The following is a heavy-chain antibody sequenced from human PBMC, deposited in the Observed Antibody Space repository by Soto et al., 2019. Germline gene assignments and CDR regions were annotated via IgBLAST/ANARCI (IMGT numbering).Heavy chain of an antibody. V-gene: IGHV4-30-4*01. D-gene: IGHD1-26*01. J-gene: IGHJ3*02. CDR1: GGSISSGDYY. CDR3: ARVLLGVQAFDI. CDR2: IYYSGST. Sequence: QVQLQESGPGLVKPSQTLSLTCTVSGGSISSGDYYWSWIRQPPGKGLEWIGYIYYSGSTYYNPSLTSRVTISVDTSKTQFSLKLSSVTAADTAVYYCARVLLGVQAFDIWGQGTMVTVSS.